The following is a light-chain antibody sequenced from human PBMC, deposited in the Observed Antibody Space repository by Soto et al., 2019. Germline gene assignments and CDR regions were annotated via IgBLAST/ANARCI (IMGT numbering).Light chain of an antibody. CDR1: HGVSGW. CDR2: TVS. CDR3: QQGKTFPFT. J-gene: IGKJ3*01. Sequence: IQMTQSPSSVSASVGDTVTLSCQTSHGVSGWLAWYQQKPGKAPTLLIYTVSNLQSGVLSRFIGSVSWKDFSLSITSLQPEDFATFFCQQGKTFPFTFGPGTKVEVK. V-gene: IGKV1-12*01.